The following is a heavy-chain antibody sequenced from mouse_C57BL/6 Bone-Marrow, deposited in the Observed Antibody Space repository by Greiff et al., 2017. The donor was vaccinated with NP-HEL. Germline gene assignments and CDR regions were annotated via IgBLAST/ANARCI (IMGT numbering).Heavy chain of an antibody. CDR1: GFSLTSYG. Sequence: VKLVESGPGLVQPSQSLSITCTVSGFSLTSYGVHWVRQSPGKGLEWLGVIWSGGSTDYNAAFISRLSISKDNSKSQVFFKMNSLQADDTAIYYCSIYYGNYAAMDYWGQGTSVTVSS. CDR3: SIYYGNYAAMDY. V-gene: IGHV2-2*01. CDR2: IWSGGST. D-gene: IGHD2-1*01. J-gene: IGHJ4*01.